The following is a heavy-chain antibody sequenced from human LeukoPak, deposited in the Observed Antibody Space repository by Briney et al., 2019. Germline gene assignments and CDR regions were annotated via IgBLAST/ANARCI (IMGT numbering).Heavy chain of an antibody. CDR2: IWYDGSNK. V-gene: IGHV3-33*01. Sequence: GGSLRLSCAASGFTFSSYGMHWVRQAPGKGLEWVAVIWYDGSNKYYADSVKGRFTISRDNSKNTLYLQMNSLRAEDTAVYYCASESRYYYDSSGYYGPDYWGQGTLVTVSS. D-gene: IGHD3-22*01. CDR3: ASESRYYYDSSGYYGPDY. J-gene: IGHJ4*02. CDR1: GFTFSSYG.